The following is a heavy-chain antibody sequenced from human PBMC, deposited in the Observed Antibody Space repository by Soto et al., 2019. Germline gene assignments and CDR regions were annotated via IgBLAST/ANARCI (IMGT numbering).Heavy chain of an antibody. J-gene: IGHJ3*01. CDR1: GFSSSNYE. V-gene: IGHV3-48*03. CDR2: ISTTGTSP. D-gene: IGHD3-10*01. Sequence: GGSLRLSCTASGFSSSNYEMNWIRQAPGKGLEWVSHISTTGTSPYYADSVRGRFTVSRDTANNSIYLQMNSLRAEDTAVYYCARDGHRGPSDAFDVWGQGTMVTVSS. CDR3: ARDGHRGPSDAFDV.